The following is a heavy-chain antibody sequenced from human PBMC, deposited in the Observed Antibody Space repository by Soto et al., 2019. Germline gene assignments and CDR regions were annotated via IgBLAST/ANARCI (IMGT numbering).Heavy chain of an antibody. CDR1: GAALNSGNYY. CDR2: IYVTGAV. CDR3: ARLRIATNNYKWFDP. Sequence: PSETLSLSCSVSGAALNSGNYYWSWIRQVLGKDLEWIGHIYVTGAVDYNPSLRDRITISQDTSERQFSLNLRLVTAADTAVYYCARLRIATNNYKWFDPWGQGTLVTVSS. D-gene: IGHD2-21*01. V-gene: IGHV4-31*03. J-gene: IGHJ5*02.